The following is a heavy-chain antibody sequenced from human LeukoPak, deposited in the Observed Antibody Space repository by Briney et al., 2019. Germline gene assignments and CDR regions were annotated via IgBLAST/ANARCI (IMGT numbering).Heavy chain of an antibody. CDR1: GYTFTNYD. CDR2: MSPNSGNT. CDR3: ARGAPPLYLHYMDV. Sequence: ASVKVSCKTSGYTFTNYDINWVRQATGQGLEWMGWMSPNSGNTGYAQKFQGRVTMTRNTSISTAYMELSSLRSEDTAVYYCARGAPPLYLHYMDVWGKGTTVTISS. V-gene: IGHV1-8*01. J-gene: IGHJ6*03. D-gene: IGHD5/OR15-5a*01.